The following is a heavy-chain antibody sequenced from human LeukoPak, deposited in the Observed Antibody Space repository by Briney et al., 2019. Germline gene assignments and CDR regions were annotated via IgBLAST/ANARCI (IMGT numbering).Heavy chain of an antibody. J-gene: IGHJ4*02. Sequence: PGGSLRLSCAASGFTFSNAWMSWVRQAPGKGLEWVGRIKSKTDGGTTDYAAPVKGRFTISRDDSKNTLYLQMNSLKTEDTAVYYCTTEDYVWGSFDNWGQGTLVTVSS. D-gene: IGHD3-16*01. CDR2: IKSKTDGGTT. V-gene: IGHV3-15*01. CDR3: TTEDYVWGSFDN. CDR1: GFTFSNAW.